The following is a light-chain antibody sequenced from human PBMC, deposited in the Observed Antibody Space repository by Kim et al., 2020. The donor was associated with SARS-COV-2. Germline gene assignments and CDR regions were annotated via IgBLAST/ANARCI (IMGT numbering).Light chain of an antibody. Sequence: PRKTASSTCSEYKLGDKYVSWYQQQPGQSPVVLIYQDNQRPSGIPERFSGSNSGNTATLTISGTQAMDEADYYCQAWDSSTHNYVFGAGTKVTVL. J-gene: IGLJ1*01. CDR1: KLGDKY. CDR2: QDN. V-gene: IGLV3-1*01. CDR3: QAWDSSTHNYV.